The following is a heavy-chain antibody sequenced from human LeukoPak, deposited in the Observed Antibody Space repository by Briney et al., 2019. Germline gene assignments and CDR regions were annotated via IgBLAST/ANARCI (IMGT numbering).Heavy chain of an antibody. CDR2: ISYDGSNK. Sequence: GGSLRLSCAASGFTFSSYGMHWVRQAPGKGLEWVAVISYDGSNKYYADSVKGRFTISRDNSKNTVYLQMNSLRAEDTAVYYCARDPQLITGTTDAFDIWGQGTMVTVSS. J-gene: IGHJ3*02. D-gene: IGHD1-20*01. CDR3: ARDPQLITGTTDAFDI. CDR1: GFTFSSYG. V-gene: IGHV3-30*03.